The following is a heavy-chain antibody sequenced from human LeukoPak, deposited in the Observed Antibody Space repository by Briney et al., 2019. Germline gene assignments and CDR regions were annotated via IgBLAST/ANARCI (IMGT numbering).Heavy chain of an antibody. CDR2: IWYDGSNK. Sequence: GRSLRLSCAASGSTFSSYGMHWVRQAPGKGLEWVAVIWYDGSNKYYADSVKGRFTISRDNSKNTLYLQMNSLRAEDTAVYYCARDRNHRYYYYYYMDVWGKGTTVTVSS. CDR1: GSTFSSYG. CDR3: ARDRNHRYYYYYYMDV. V-gene: IGHV3-33*01. D-gene: IGHD1-14*01. J-gene: IGHJ6*03.